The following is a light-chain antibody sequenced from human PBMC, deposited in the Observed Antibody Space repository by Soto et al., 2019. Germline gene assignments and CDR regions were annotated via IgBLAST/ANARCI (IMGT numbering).Light chain of an antibody. CDR3: QQYNNWPPHT. V-gene: IGKV3-15*01. CDR2: GAS. Sequence: EIVMTQSPAPLSVSPGERATLSCRASQSVNTNLAWHQQKPGRAPRLPIHGASTRATGIPARFSGSGSGTEFTLNISSLQAEDFAVYYCQQYNNWPPHTFGQETKLEIK. J-gene: IGKJ2*01. CDR1: QSVNTN.